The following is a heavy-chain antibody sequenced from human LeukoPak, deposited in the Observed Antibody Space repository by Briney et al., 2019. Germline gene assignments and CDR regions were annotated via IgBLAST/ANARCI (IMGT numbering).Heavy chain of an antibody. CDR1: GGSISSYY. J-gene: IGHJ4*02. V-gene: IGHV4-4*07. D-gene: IGHD5-24*01. CDR2: IYTSGST. CDR3: AGGRRDAYNYNY. Sequence: SETLSLTCTVSGGSISSYYWSWIRQPAGKGLEWIGRIYTSGSTNYNPSLKSRVTISVDTSKNQFSLKLSSVTAADTAVYYCAGGRRDAYNYNYWGQGTLVTVSS.